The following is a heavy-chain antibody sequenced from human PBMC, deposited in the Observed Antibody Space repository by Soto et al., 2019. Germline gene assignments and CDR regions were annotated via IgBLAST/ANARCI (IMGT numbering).Heavy chain of an antibody. CDR2: IISNGENT. J-gene: IGHJ4*02. D-gene: IGHD6-13*01. V-gene: IGHV3-23*01. Sequence: XVSLRLSGSASGCTSAYQAMNWVRQAPGKGLEWVSTIISNGENTHSAASVKGRFIISSDNSSNTVDLQMNSLRVEPTPVYYCVSWVSDHFDSCGQGCLVTVSS. CDR3: VSWVSDHFDS. CDR1: GCTSAYQA.